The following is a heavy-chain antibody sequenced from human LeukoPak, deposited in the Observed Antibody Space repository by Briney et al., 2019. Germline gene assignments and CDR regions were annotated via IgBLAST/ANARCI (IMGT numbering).Heavy chain of an antibody. J-gene: IGHJ4*02. D-gene: IGHD3-22*01. CDR1: GYTFTSYY. CDR3: ARLSYDSSGYNEY. Sequence: ASVKVSCKASGYTFTSYYMHWVRQAPGQGLEWMGIINPSGGSTSYEQKFQGRVTMTTDTSTSTAYMELTRLRSDDTAVYYCARLSYDSSGYNEYWGQGTLVTGSS. V-gene: IGHV1-46*01. CDR2: INPSGGST.